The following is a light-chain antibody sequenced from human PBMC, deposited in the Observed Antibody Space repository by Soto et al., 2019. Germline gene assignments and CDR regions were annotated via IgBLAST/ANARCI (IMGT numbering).Light chain of an antibody. Sequence: EIVMTQSPATLSVSPGERATLSCRASQSVSSNLAWYQQKPGQAPRLLIYGASTRATGITARFSGSGSGTEFTRIISSLQSEDFSVYYCQQYTNWPQWTFGQGTKVEIK. CDR2: GAS. V-gene: IGKV3-15*01. CDR3: QQYTNWPQWT. J-gene: IGKJ1*01. CDR1: QSVSSN.